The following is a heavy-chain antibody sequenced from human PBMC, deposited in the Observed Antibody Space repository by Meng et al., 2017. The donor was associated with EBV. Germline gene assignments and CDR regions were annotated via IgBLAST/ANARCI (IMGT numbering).Heavy chain of an antibody. CDR1: GGSFSGYY. Sequence: QVQLQQWGAGLLKPSXTLSLTCAXYGGSFSGYYWSWIRQPPGKGLEWIGEINHSGSTNYNPSLKSRVTISVDTSKNQFSLKLSSVTAADTAVYYCAGLRGDVYCSGGSCYPDWFDPWGQGTLVTVSS. V-gene: IGHV4-34*01. D-gene: IGHD2-15*01. CDR3: AGLRGDVYCSGGSCYPDWFDP. J-gene: IGHJ5*02. CDR2: INHSGST.